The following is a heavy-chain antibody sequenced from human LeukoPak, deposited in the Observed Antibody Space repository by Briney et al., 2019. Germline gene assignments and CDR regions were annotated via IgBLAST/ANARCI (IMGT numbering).Heavy chain of an antibody. Sequence: PSETLSLTCVVSGGSINSYYWSWVRQPAGKGLQWIWRMYASGSTSYNPSLKSRGTISLDKSKNQVSLKLGSVAAADTAVYYCARDGPVGASDYFYYYMDVWGKGTTVTVSS. J-gene: IGHJ6*03. CDR1: GGSINSYY. CDR2: MYASGST. D-gene: IGHD1-26*01. CDR3: ARDGPVGASDYFYYYMDV. V-gene: IGHV4-4*07.